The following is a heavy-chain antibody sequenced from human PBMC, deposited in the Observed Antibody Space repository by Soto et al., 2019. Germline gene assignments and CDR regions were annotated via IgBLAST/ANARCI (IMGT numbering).Heavy chain of an antibody. D-gene: IGHD6-13*01. V-gene: IGHV3-11*01. J-gene: IGHJ3*02. CDR1: GFTFCDYY. CDR2: ISSSGSTI. CDR3: ARAAYSSWYLVGAFDI. Sequence: GGSLRLSCAASGFTFCDYYMSWIRQAPGKGLEWVSYISSSGSTIYYADSVKGRFTISRDNAKNSLYLQMNSLRAEDTAVYYCARAAYSSWYLVGAFDIWGQGTMVTVSS.